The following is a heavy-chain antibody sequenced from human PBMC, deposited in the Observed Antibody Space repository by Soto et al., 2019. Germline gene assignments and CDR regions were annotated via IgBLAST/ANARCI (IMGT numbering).Heavy chain of an antibody. V-gene: IGHV3-7*01. CDR3: ARDLPMVRGGNLNWFDP. J-gene: IGHJ5*02. CDR2: IKQDGSEK. Sequence: EVQLVESGGGLVQPGGSLRLSCAASGFTFSSYWMSWVRQAPGKGLEWVANIKQDGSEKYYVDSVKGRFTISRDNVKNSLYLQINRLRAEDTAVYYCARDLPMVRGGNLNWFDPWGQGTLVTVSS. CDR1: GFTFSSYW. D-gene: IGHD3-10*01.